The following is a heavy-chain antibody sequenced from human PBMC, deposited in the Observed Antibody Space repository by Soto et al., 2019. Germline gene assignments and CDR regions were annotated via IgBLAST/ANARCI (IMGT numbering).Heavy chain of an antibody. CDR1: GFTFATYV. J-gene: IGHJ4*02. Sequence: EVQLLESGGGLVQPGGSLRLSCAASGFTFATYVMSWVRQAPGKGLECVSTMTGNGEYTYHADSVRGPFTISRDNSKNTRYLQMSSLRAEDTAVYFCARRYSGSCFDYWGQGALVTVSS. V-gene: IGHV3-23*01. CDR3: ARRYSGSCFDY. CDR2: MTGNGEYT. D-gene: IGHD1-26*01.